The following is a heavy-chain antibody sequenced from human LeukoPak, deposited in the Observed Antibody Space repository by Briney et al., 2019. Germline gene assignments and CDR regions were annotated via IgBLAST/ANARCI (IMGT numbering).Heavy chain of an antibody. J-gene: IGHJ4*02. CDR3: ARLPTVVVKSSDY. D-gene: IGHD3-22*01. CDR1: GYTFTGYY. V-gene: IGHV1-2*06. Sequence: ASVKVSCKASGYTFTGYYMHWVRQAPGQGLEWMGRINPNSGGTNYAQKFQGRVTMTRDTSISTAYMELSRLRSDDTAVYDCARLPTVVVKSSDYWGQGTLVTVSS. CDR2: INPNSGGT.